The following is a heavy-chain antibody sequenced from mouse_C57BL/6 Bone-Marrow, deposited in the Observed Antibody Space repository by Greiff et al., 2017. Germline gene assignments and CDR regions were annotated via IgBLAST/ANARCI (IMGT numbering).Heavy chain of an antibody. CDR1: CFNIKDYY. Sequence: EVQLQQSGAELVKPGASVKLSCTASCFNIKDYYMHWVKQRTEQGLEWIGRIDPEDGETKYAPTFQGKATITADTSSNTAYLQLSSLTSEDTAVYYCARWVYFYYAMDYWGQGTSVTVTA. V-gene: IGHV14-2*01. J-gene: IGHJ4*01. D-gene: IGHD2-1*01. CDR3: ARWVYFYYAMDY. CDR2: IDPEDGET.